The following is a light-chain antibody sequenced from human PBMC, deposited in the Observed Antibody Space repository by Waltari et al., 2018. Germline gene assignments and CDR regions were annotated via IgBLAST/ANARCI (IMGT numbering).Light chain of an antibody. CDR3: QQYSTSPSYT. J-gene: IGKJ2*01. CDR1: QSVSGNY. V-gene: IGKV3-20*01. CDR2: SAS. Sequence: EIVLTPSPGTLPLSPGESATLSCRASQSVSGNYVTWYQQKPGQAPRLLIYSASNRPTGVPDRFSGSGSGTDFTLTISRLEPEDFAVYFCQQYSTSPSYTYGQGTNLEIK.